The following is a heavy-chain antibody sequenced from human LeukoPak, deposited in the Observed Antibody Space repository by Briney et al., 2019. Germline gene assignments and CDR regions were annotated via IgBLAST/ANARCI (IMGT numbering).Heavy chain of an antibody. CDR2: IYSSGST. J-gene: IGHJ1*01. Sequence: PGGSLRLSCAASGFTVGTNSMSWVRQSPGKGLEWVSVIYSSGSTYYADSVNGRFFISRDTSRNTLFLQMNSLRAEYAAINYCASAREYCGGAECYEYFQHWGQGTLVTVSS. V-gene: IGHV3-53*01. CDR3: ASAREYCGGAECYEYFQH. CDR1: GFTVGTNS. D-gene: IGHD2-21*01.